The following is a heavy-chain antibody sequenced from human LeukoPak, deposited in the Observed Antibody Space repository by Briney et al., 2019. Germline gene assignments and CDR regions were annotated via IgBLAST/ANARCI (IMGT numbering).Heavy chain of an antibody. D-gene: IGHD4-17*01. Sequence: SETLSLTCTVSGGSISSGGYYWSWIRQHPGKGLEWIGYIYYSGSTYYNPSLKSRVTISVDTSKNQFSLKLSSVTAADTAVYYCAREGNDDGAISNWFDPWGQGTLVTVSS. CDR1: GGSISSGGYY. CDR3: AREGNDDGAISNWFDP. CDR2: IYYSGST. V-gene: IGHV4-31*03. J-gene: IGHJ5*02.